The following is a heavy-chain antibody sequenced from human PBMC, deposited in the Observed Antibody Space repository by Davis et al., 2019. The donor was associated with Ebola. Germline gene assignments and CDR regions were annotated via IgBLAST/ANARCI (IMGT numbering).Heavy chain of an antibody. CDR3: ARQRGLGLPFGDFDI. CDR1: GYSFTNMW. D-gene: IGHD2-21*01. Sequence: GESLKISCKGSGYSFTNMWIGWVRQMPGKGLEWMGIIYPGDSDTTYSPSFQGQVTISADRSISTAYLHWSSLKASDTAMYYCARQRGLGLPFGDFDIWGQGTKVTVSS. J-gene: IGHJ3*02. V-gene: IGHV5-51*01. CDR2: IYPGDSDT.